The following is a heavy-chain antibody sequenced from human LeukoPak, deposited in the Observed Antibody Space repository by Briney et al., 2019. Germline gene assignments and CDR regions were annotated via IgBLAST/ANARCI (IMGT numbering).Heavy chain of an antibody. Sequence: PGGSLRLSCAASGFTFSSYAMSWVRQAPGKGLEWVSSISSSSSYIYYADSVKGRFTISRDNAKNSLYLQMNSLRAEDTAVYYCARGIYYDSPYYFDYWGQGTLVTVSS. D-gene: IGHD3-22*01. CDR1: GFTFSSYA. J-gene: IGHJ4*02. CDR3: ARGIYYDSPYYFDY. CDR2: ISSSSSYI. V-gene: IGHV3-21*01.